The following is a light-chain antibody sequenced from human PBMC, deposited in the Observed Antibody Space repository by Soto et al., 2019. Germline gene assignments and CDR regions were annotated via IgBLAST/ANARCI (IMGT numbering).Light chain of an antibody. CDR3: QQYETFSGT. CDR2: DAS. V-gene: IGKV1-5*01. J-gene: IGKJ1*01. Sequence: IQMTQSHSTLSASVGDTVTVTCRASQSVSGWLAWYQQKTGEATKLLIYDASALPRGVPSRFSGSVSGTQVTLTSASLQPDDFATYYCQQYETFSGTFGPGTKVEI. CDR1: QSVSGW.